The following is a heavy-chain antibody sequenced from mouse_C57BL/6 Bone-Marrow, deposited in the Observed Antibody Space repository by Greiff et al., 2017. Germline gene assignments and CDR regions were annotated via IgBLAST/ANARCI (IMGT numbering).Heavy chain of an antibody. CDR2: IYPRSGNT. Sequence: QVQLKESGAELARPGASVKLSCKASGYTFTSYGISWVKQRTGQGLEWIGEIYPRSGNTYYNEKFKGKATLTADKSSSTAYMELRSLTSEDSAVXFCARYPIYYGYDRGYWYFDVWGTGTTVTVSS. CDR3: ARYPIYYGYDRGYWYFDV. V-gene: IGHV1-81*01. CDR1: GYTFTSYG. D-gene: IGHD2-2*01. J-gene: IGHJ1*03.